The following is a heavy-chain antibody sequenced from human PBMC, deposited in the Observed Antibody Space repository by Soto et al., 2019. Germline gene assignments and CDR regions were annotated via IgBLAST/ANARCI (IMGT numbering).Heavy chain of an antibody. CDR3: ARDLRAPYYYGMDV. CDR1: GGSISSGGYS. CDR2: IYYSGST. J-gene: IGHJ6*02. Sequence: QVQLQESGPGLVKPSQTLSLPCTVSGGSISSGGYSWSWNRQHPGKGLEWIGYIYYSGSTYYNPSLKSRVTISVDTSKNQFSLKLSSVTAAETAVYYCARDLRAPYYYGMDVWGQGTTVTVSS. V-gene: IGHV4-31*03.